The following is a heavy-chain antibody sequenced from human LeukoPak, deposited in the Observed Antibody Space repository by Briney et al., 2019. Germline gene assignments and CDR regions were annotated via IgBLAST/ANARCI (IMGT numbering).Heavy chain of an antibody. D-gene: IGHD1-26*01. CDR1: GGSISSSGYY. CDR3: ARHKGARTTNYDGMDV. CDR2: IFYSGTT. J-gene: IGHJ6*02. V-gene: IGHV4-39*01. Sequence: SETLSLTCIVSGGSISSSGYYWGWVRQPPGKGLEWVASIFYSGTTYYNPSLKSRLTVSIDTSKKQFSLKLNSLTAADTAVYYCARHKGARTTNYDGMDVWGQGTTVTVSS.